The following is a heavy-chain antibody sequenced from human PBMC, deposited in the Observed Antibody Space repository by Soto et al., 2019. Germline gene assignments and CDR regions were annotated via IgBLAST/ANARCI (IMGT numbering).Heavy chain of an antibody. CDR3: ARLRYDSRDYYLDAFEI. D-gene: IGHD3-22*01. CDR1: GYSFTNYW. V-gene: IGHV5-51*01. CDR2: VYPGDSDT. J-gene: IGHJ3*02. Sequence: GESLKISCKGSGYSFTNYWIGWVRQMPGKGLEWMGIVYPGDSDTRYSPSFQGQVTISADRSITIAYLQWSSLKASDTAIYYCARLRYDSRDYYLDAFEIWGQGTMVTVSS.